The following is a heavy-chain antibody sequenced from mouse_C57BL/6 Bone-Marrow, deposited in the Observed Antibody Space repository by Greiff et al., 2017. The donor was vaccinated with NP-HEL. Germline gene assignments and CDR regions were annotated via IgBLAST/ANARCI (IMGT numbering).Heavy chain of an antibody. CDR1: GYTFTDYN. CDR3: ARSVRGAMDY. Sequence: EVQLQESGPELVKPGASVKMSCKASGYTFTDYNMHWVKQSHGKSLEWIGYINPNNGGTSYNQKFKGKATLTVDKSSSTAYMELRSLTSEDTAVYYCARSVRGAMDYWGQGTSVTVSS. CDR2: INPNNGGT. V-gene: IGHV1-22*01. J-gene: IGHJ4*01.